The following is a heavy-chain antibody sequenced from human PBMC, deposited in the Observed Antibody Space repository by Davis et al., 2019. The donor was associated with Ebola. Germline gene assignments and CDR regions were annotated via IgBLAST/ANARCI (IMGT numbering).Heavy chain of an antibody. V-gene: IGHV4-39*07. CDR3: ARGTNWFDP. CDR1: GGSISSSRYY. Sequence: MPSETLSPTCTVLGGSISSSRYYWGWIRQPPGKGLEWIGSIYSSGSTYYNSSLKSRVTISVDTSKNQFSLKLSSVTAADTAVYYCARGTNWFDPWGQGTLVTVSS. J-gene: IGHJ5*02. CDR2: IYSSGST.